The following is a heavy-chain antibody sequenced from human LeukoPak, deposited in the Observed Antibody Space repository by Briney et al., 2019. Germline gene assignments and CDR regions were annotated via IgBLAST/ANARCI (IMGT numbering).Heavy chain of an antibody. V-gene: IGHV2-5*02. CDR2: IYWDDDK. D-gene: IGHD3-9*01. J-gene: IGHJ5*02. Sequence: ESGPTLVNPTQTLTLTCTFSGFSLSTSGVGVGWIRQPPGKALEWLALIYWDDDKRYSPSLKSRLTITKGTSKNQVVLTMTNMDPVDTATYYCAHSPSGYDILTGYYKGPNWFDPWGQGTLVTVSS. CDR3: AHSPSGYDILTGYYKGPNWFDP. CDR1: GFSLSTSGVG.